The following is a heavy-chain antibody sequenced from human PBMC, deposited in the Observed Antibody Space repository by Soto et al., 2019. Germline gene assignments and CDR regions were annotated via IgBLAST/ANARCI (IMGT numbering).Heavy chain of an antibody. CDR3: CRGLYYDFLGGYTAWYYHQYYGMGA. CDR1: GGSISSGGYS. J-gene: IGHJ6*01. D-gene: IGHD3-3*01. CDR2: IYHSGST. Sequence: QLQLQESGSGLVKPSQTLSLTCAVSGGSISSGGYSWSWIRQPPGKGLEWSGYIYHSGSTYYNPSLKGRAPKFIDEFENKFSLELSPVTAADTAVDDWCRGLYYDFLGGYTAWYYHQYYGMGARGPGNTVTVPS. V-gene: IGHV4-30-2*01.